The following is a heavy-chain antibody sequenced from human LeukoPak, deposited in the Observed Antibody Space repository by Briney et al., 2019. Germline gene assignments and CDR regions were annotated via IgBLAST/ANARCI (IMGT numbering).Heavy chain of an antibody. D-gene: IGHD6-13*01. V-gene: IGHV3-7*04. Sequence: GGSLRLSCAASGFTFSSYWMSWVRQAPGKGLEWVANIKQDGSEKYYVDSVKGRFTIPRDNAKNSLYLQMNSLRAEDTAVYYCARDPYSSSWKGYYYYGMDVWGQGTTVTVSS. CDR2: IKQDGSEK. CDR3: ARDPYSSSWKGYYYYGMDV. CDR1: GFTFSSYW. J-gene: IGHJ6*02.